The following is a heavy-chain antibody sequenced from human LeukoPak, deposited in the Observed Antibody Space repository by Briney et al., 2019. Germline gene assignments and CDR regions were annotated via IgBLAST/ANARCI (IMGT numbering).Heavy chain of an antibody. Sequence: SETLSLTCAVYGGSFSGYYWSWIRQPPGKGLEWIGEINHSGSTNYNPSLKSRVTISVDTSKNQFSLKLTSVTAADTAVYYCARGLTYYDYIWGSYRHDRSTRIHDYWGQGTLVTVSS. D-gene: IGHD3-16*02. CDR3: ARGLTYYDYIWGSYRHDRSTRIHDY. V-gene: IGHV4-34*01. CDR1: GGSFSGYY. CDR2: INHSGST. J-gene: IGHJ4*02.